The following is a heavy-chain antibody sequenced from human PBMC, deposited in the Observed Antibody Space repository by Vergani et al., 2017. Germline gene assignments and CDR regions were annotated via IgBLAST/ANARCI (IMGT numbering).Heavy chain of an antibody. CDR1: GYTFTGYY. CDR2: INPNSGGT. V-gene: IGHV1-2*02. Sequence: QVQLVQSGAEVKKPGASVKVSCKASGYTFTGYYMHWVRQAPGQGLEWMGWINPNSGGTNYAQKFQGRVTMTRDTSISTAYMELSRLRSDDTAVYYCARDRCVGNSGAYYYGRDVWGQGTTVTVSS. CDR3: ARDRCVGNSGAYYYGRDV. D-gene: IGHD4-23*01. J-gene: IGHJ6*02.